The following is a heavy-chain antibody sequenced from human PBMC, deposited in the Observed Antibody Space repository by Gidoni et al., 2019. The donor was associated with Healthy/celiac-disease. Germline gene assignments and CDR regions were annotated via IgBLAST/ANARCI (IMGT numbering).Heavy chain of an antibody. V-gene: IGHV4-31*03. D-gene: IGHD3-10*01. CDR2: IYYSGST. CDR1: GGSISSGGYY. CDR3: ARGSRVRGLSISKSLGNWFDP. Sequence: QVQLQESGPGLVKPSQTLSLTCTVSGGSISSGGYYWRWIRQHPGKGLEWIGYIYYSGSTYYNPSLKSRVTISVDTSKNQFSLKLSSVTAADTAVYYWARGSRVRGLSISKSLGNWFDPWGQGTLVTVSS. J-gene: IGHJ5*02.